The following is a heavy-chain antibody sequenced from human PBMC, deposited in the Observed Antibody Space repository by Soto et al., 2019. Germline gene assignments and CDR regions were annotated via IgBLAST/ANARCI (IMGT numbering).Heavy chain of an antibody. J-gene: IGHJ4*02. V-gene: IGHV3-15*01. CDR3: TVGHYGD. CDR1: GLTARDVY. Sequence: EVHLVASEGGLVKPGGSLRLSCPASGLTARDVYLSWVRQPAGKGLEWVGHVKREIDGGTIDYAAPVKGRFTISRDDSENTLYLQMNSLKTEDTAVYYCTVGHYGDWGQGTLVTVSP. D-gene: IGHD3-10*01. CDR2: VKREIDGGTI.